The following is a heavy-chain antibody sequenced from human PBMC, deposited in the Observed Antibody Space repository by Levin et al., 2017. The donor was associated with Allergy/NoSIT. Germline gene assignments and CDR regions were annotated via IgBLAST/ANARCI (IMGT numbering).Heavy chain of an antibody. CDR1: GFTFAYYG. CDR3: ARDTHRYLEGSQNFFFDY. Sequence: PRASVKVSCKTSGFTFAYYGITWVRQAPGQGLEWMGWISAYNGTTKYAQQFQGRVTMTTDTSTNTAYMELKSLRSDDTAVFYCARDTHRYLEGSQNFFFDYWGQGTLVTVSS. D-gene: IGHD3-3*01. CDR2: ISAYNGTT. V-gene: IGHV1-18*01. J-gene: IGHJ4*02.